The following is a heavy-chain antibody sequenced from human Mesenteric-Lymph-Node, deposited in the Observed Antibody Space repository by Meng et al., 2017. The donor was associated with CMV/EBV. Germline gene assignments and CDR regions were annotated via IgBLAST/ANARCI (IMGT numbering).Heavy chain of an antibody. J-gene: IGHJ4*02. V-gene: IGHV4-4*01. CDR1: GGSSSTNKW. Sequence: GGSSSTNKWWSWVRQAPGKGLEWVGEIYHTGSTNSNPSLKGRVSLSVDESKNQFSLNLNSVTAADTAVYFCARGDYHGSRQWGYYLDYWGQDALVT. CDR2: IYHTGST. CDR3: ARGDYHGSRQWGYYLDY. D-gene: IGHD3-10*01.